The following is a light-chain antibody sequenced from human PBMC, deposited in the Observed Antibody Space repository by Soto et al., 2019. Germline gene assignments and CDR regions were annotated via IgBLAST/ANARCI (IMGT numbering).Light chain of an antibody. J-gene: IGKJ1*01. Sequence: EIVLTQSPATLSLSPGERATLSCRASQSVGSDLAWYQQEPGQAPRLLIYDTFNRATGIPARFSGSGSGTDFTLTISSLQPEDFATYYCQQANSFPPTFGQGTKVDIK. CDR1: QSVGSD. CDR2: DTF. CDR3: QQANSFPPT. V-gene: IGKV3-11*01.